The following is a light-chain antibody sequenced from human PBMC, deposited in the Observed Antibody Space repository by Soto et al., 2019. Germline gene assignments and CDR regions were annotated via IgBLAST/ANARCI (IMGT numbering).Light chain of an antibody. CDR2: KAS. V-gene: IGKV1-5*03. CDR1: QTISSW. Sequence: DIQMTQSPSTLSASLRDRVTIPCRASQTISSWLAWFQQRPGRAPKFLIYKASSLKNGVPLRFSGSGSGTQFTLTNSSLQPDDFATYYCQQYNTYSQTFGQGTKVDIK. CDR3: QQYNTYSQT. J-gene: IGKJ1*01.